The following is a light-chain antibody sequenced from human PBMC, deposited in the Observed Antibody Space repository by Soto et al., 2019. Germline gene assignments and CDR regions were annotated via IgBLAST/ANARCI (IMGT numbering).Light chain of an antibody. CDR3: QQYGSSPLT. J-gene: IGKJ3*01. V-gene: IGKV3-20*01. CDR1: QTVSSSY. CDR2: GAS. Sequence: EIVLPQSPGTLSLSPGERATLSCRASQTVSSSYLAWYQQKPGQAPRLLIYGASSRATGIPDRFSGSGSGTDFTLTISRLEPEDFAVYYCQQYGSSPLTFGPGTKVDI.